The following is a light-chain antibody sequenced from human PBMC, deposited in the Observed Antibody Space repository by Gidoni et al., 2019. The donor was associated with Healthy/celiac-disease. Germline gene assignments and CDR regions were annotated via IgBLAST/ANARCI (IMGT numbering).Light chain of an antibody. CDR1: SSNIGSNY. CDR3: AAWDDSLSAPWV. CDR2: RNN. J-gene: IGLJ3*02. Sequence: QSVLTQPPSASGTPGQRVTISCSGSSSNIGSNYVYWYQQLPGTAPKLLIYRNNQRPSGVPDRFSGSKSGTSASLAISGLRSEDEADYYCAAWDDSLSAPWVFGXGXKLTVL. V-gene: IGLV1-47*01.